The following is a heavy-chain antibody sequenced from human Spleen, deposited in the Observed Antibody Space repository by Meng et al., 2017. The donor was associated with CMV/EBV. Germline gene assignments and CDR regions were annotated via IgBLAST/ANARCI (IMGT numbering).Heavy chain of an antibody. V-gene: IGHV4-34*01. CDR3: AKGESYDILTGYYPLIGAFDI. CDR1: GGSFSGYY. Sequence: ESLKISCAIFGGSFSGYYWSWIRQPPGKGLEWIGEINHRGSTNYNPSLKSRVSISVDTSKNQFSLKLSSVTAADTAVYYCAKGESYDILTGYYPLIGAFDIWGQGTMVTVSS. J-gene: IGHJ3*02. CDR2: INHRGST. D-gene: IGHD3-9*01.